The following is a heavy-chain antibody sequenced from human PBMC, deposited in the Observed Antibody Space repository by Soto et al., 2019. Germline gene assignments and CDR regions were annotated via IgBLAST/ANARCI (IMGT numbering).Heavy chain of an antibody. Sequence: GGYLRLSCAASGCTFSSCAMSWIRKALGKGVEWVSAISGSGGSTYYADSVKGRFTISRDNSKNTLYLQMDSVRAEDTGVYYCAKSFPPTVVVVITTGGDYWGQGTLVTVSS. J-gene: IGHJ4*02. CDR1: GCTFSSCA. D-gene: IGHD3-22*01. CDR2: ISGSGGST. V-gene: IGHV3-23*01. CDR3: AKSFPPTVVVVITTGGDY.